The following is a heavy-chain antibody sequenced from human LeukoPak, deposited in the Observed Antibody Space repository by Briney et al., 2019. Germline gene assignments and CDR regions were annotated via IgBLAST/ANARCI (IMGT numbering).Heavy chain of an antibody. CDR3: AKDGGLWVSAHWGDS. CDR2: ITTSDGNT. D-gene: IGHD7-27*01. Sequence: GGSLRLSCAASGFTFSSYWMSWVRQAPGKGLEWVSTITTSDGNTYYADSVKGRFTVSRDNSKNTLFLHMNSLRAEDTAVYYCAKDGGLWVSAHWGDSWGRGTLVTVSS. V-gene: IGHV3-23*01. CDR1: GFTFSSYW. J-gene: IGHJ4*02.